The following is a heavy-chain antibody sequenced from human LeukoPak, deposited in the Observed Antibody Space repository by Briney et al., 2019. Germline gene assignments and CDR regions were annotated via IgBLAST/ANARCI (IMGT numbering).Heavy chain of an antibody. D-gene: IGHD3-22*01. Sequence: GGSLRLSCAASGFTFSSFAMSWVRPAPGKGLEWVSAFSGSGGSTYYADSVKGRFTISRDNSKNTLYLQMNSLRAEDTAVYYCAKERYYDSSGWGYFDYWGQGTLVTVSS. CDR2: FSGSGGST. CDR3: AKERYYDSSGWGYFDY. J-gene: IGHJ4*02. V-gene: IGHV3-23*01. CDR1: GFTFSSFA.